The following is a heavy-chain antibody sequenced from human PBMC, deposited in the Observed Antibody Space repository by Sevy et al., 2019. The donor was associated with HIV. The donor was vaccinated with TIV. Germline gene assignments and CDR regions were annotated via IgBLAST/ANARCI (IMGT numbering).Heavy chain of an antibody. CDR3: ARGLYCSSTSCYTRGMDV. CDR2: ISAYNGNT. Sequence: ASVKVSCKASGYTFTSYGISWVRQAPGQGLEWMGWISAYNGNTNYAQKLQGRVTMTTDTSTSTAYMELRSLRSADTAVYYCARGLYCSSTSCYTRGMDVWGQGTTVTVPS. J-gene: IGHJ6*02. D-gene: IGHD2-2*02. V-gene: IGHV1-18*01. CDR1: GYTFTSYG.